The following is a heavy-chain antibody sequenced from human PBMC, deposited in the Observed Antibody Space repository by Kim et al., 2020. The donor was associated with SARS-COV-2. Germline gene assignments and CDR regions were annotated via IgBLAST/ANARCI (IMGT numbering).Heavy chain of an antibody. J-gene: IGHJ3*02. D-gene: IGHD3-22*01. CDR2: ISSNGGST. CDR3: ACDSSGYYYVRGTAFDI. CDR1: GFTFSSYA. Sequence: WGSLRLSCAASGFTFSSYAMHWVRQAPGKGLEYVSAISSNGGSTYYANSVKGRFTISRDNSKNTLYLQMGSLRAEDMAVYYCACDSSGYYYVRGTAFDI. V-gene: IGHV3-64*01.